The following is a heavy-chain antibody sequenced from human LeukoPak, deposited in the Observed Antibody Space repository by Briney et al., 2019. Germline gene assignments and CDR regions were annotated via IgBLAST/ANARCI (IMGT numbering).Heavy chain of an antibody. CDR2: ISGSGGST. Sequence: GRSLRLSCAASGFTFSSYAMHWVRQAPGKGLEWVSAISGSGGSTYYADSVKGRFTISRDNSKNTLYLQMNSLRAEDTAVYYCAKELTVWWYRDYWGQGTLVTVSS. J-gene: IGHJ4*02. CDR1: GFTFSSYA. D-gene: IGHD2-15*01. V-gene: IGHV3-23*01. CDR3: AKELTVWWYRDY.